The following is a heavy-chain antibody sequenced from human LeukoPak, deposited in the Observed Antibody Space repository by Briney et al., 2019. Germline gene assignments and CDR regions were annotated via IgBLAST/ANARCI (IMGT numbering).Heavy chain of an antibody. CDR2: IYYSGST. J-gene: IGHJ4*02. CDR3: AGGYYYDSSGSTFDF. Sequence: SETLSLTCTVSGGSISSYYWSWIRQPPGKGLEWIGYIYYSGSTNYNPSLKSRVTISVDTSKNQFSLKLSSVTAADTAVYYCAGGYYYDSSGSTFDFWGQGTLVTVSS. V-gene: IGHV4-59*01. CDR1: GGSISSYY. D-gene: IGHD3-22*01.